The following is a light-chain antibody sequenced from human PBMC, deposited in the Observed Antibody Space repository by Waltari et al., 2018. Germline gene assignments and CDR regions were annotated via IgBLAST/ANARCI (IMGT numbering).Light chain of an antibody. J-gene: IGKJ2*01. V-gene: IGKV3-20*01. CDR2: ASS. Sequence: EIVLTQSPGTLSVSPGERATLSCRASQTVTNNYLAWYQQKAGQAPRLLIYASSNRAPGIPDRFSGSGSGTDFTLTISRLEPEDFAVYYCQEYGSSAPMYTFGQGTKLEIK. CDR3: QEYGSSAPMYT. CDR1: QTVTNNY.